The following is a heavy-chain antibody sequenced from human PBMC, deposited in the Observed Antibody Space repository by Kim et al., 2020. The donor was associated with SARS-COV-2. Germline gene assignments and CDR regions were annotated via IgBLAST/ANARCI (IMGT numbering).Heavy chain of an antibody. D-gene: IGHD1-1*01. CDR1: GYTFTSFG. Sequence: ASVKVSCKASGYTFTSFGISWQRQAPGQGLEWMGWISANNGYTHSARNLQGRVTMTTDTSTSTAYMELRSLRSDDTAVYYCARKETGAPLDSWGQGTLVTVSS. CDR2: ISANNGYT. V-gene: IGHV1-18*01. CDR3: ARKETGAPLDS. J-gene: IGHJ4*02.